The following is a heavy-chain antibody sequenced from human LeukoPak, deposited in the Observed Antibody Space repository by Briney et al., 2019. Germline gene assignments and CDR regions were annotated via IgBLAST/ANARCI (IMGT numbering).Heavy chain of an antibody. Sequence: EASVKVSCKASGYTFTSYGISWVRQAPGQGLEWMGWISAYNGNTNYAQKLQGRVTMTTDTSTSTAYMELRSLRSDDTAVYYCARPHCSSTSYYYHYGMDVWGQGTTVTVSS. CDR1: GYTFTSYG. V-gene: IGHV1-18*01. CDR3: ARPHCSSTSYYYHYGMDV. CDR2: ISAYNGNT. J-gene: IGHJ6*02. D-gene: IGHD2-2*01.